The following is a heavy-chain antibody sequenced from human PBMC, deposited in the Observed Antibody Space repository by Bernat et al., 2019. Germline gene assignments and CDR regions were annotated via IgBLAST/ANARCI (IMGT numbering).Heavy chain of an antibody. V-gene: IGHV3-30*18. CDR3: AKDGTTYGDLYYFDY. J-gene: IGHJ4*02. CDR2: ISYDGSNK. Sequence: VQLVESGGGLVKPGRSLRLSCAASGFTFSSYGMHWVRQAPGKGLEWVAVISYDGSNKYYADSVKGRFTISRDNSKNTLYLQMNSLRAEDTAVYYCAKDGTTYGDLYYFDYWGQGTLVTVSS. D-gene: IGHD4-17*01. CDR1: GFTFSSYG.